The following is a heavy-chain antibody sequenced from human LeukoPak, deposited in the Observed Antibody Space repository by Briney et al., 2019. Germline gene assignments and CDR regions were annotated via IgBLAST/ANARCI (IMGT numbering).Heavy chain of an antibody. CDR2: IYHSGST. Sequence: SETLSLTCTVSGGSISSSTYYWGWIRQPPGKGVEWIGSIYHSGSTYYNPSLKSRVTISVDTSKNQFSLKLSPVTAADTAVYYCASTTTVTSRFFQHWGQGTLVTVSS. CDR3: ASTTTVTSRFFQH. CDR1: GGSISSSTYY. J-gene: IGHJ1*01. D-gene: IGHD4-17*01. V-gene: IGHV4-39*01.